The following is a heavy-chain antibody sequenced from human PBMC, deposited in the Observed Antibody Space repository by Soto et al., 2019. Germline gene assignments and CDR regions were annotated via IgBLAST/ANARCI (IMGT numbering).Heavy chain of an antibody. J-gene: IGHJ4*02. V-gene: IGHV1-18*01. D-gene: IGHD3-22*01. Sequence: ASVKVSCKASGYTFTIYGISCVLQAPGQGLEWMGWISAYNGNTNYAQKLQGRVTMTTDTSTSTAYMELRSLRSDDTAVYYCARGVGYYYDSSGPFDYWGQGTLVTVSS. CDR2: ISAYNGNT. CDR3: ARGVGYYYDSSGPFDY. CDR1: GYTFTIYG.